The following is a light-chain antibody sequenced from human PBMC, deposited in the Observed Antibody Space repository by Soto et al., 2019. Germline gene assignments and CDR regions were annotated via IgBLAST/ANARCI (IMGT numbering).Light chain of an antibody. CDR1: SSDIGAYKY. V-gene: IGLV2-14*01. Sequence: QSVLTQPASVSGSPGQSITISCTGTSSDIGAYKYVAWYQQQSGQAPKLMTYEVNNRPSGVSNRFSGSKSGNTASPTIAGLQAEDEADYYCCSYTSSNTVVFGGGTQLTVL. J-gene: IGLJ3*02. CDR3: CSYTSSNTVV. CDR2: EVN.